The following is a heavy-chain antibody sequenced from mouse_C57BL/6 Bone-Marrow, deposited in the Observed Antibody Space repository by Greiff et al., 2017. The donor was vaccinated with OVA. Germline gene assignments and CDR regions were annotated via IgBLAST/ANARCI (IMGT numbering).Heavy chain of an antibody. CDR3: AQDGYYEHFDY. D-gene: IGHD2-3*01. V-gene: IGHV2-4*01. CDR2: IWSGGST. CDR1: GFSLTSYG. Sequence: QVQLKQSGPGLVQPSQSLSITCTVSGFSLTSYGVHWVRQPPGKGLEWLGVIWSGGSTDYNAAFISRLSISKDNSKSKVFFKMNSLQADDTAIYYCAQDGYYEHFDYWGQGTTLTVSS. J-gene: IGHJ2*01.